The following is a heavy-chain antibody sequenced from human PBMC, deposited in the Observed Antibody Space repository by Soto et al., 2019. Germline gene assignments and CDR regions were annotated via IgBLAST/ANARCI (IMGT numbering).Heavy chain of an antibody. CDR3: AQKVRVRGVNFDY. J-gene: IGHJ4*02. CDR2: ISGSGGST. Sequence: EVQLLESGGGLVQPGGSLRLSCAASGFTFSSYAMSWVRQAPGKGLEWVSAISGSGGSTYYADSVKGRFTISRDNSKNTLYLQMNSLRAEDTAVYYCAQKVRVRGVNFDYWGQGTLVTVSS. D-gene: IGHD3-10*01. CDR1: GFTFSSYA. V-gene: IGHV3-23*01.